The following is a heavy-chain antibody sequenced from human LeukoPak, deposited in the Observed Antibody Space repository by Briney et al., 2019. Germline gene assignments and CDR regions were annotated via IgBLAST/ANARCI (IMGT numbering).Heavy chain of an antibody. V-gene: IGHV1-46*01. J-gene: IGHJ5*02. Sequence: ASVKVSCKASGYTFTSYDINWVRQATGQGLEWMGIINPSGGSTSYAQKFQGRVTMTRDTSTSTVYMELSSLRSEDTAVYYCARDSVITMVRGVIITRNWFDPWGQGTLVTVSS. CDR2: INPSGGST. CDR1: GYTFTSYD. CDR3: ARDSVITMVRGVIITRNWFDP. D-gene: IGHD3-10*01.